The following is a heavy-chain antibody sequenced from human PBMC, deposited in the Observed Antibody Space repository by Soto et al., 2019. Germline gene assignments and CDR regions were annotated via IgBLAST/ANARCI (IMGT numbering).Heavy chain of an antibody. V-gene: IGHV3-15*07. J-gene: IGHJ6*02. Sequence: EVQLVESGGGLVKPGGSLRLSCAASGFTFSNAWMNWVRQAPGKGLEWVGRIKSKTDGGTTDYAAPVKGRFTISRDDSKNTLYLQMNSLKNEDTAVYYCTTGYYYDSSGYYYGFYYYGMDVWGQGTTVTVSS. CDR2: IKSKTDGGTT. CDR1: GFTFSNAW. D-gene: IGHD3-22*01. CDR3: TTGYYYDSSGYYYGFYYYGMDV.